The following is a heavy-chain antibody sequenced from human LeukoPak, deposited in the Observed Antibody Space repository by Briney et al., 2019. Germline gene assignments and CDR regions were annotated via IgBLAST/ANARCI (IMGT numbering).Heavy chain of an antibody. V-gene: IGHV4-34*01. D-gene: IGHD5-12*01. CDR1: GGSFSGYY. J-gene: IGHJ5*02. CDR3: VRLRIRPNWFDP. Sequence: PSETLSLTCAVYGGSFSGYYWSWIRQPPGKGLEWIGETNHSGSTNYNPSLKSRVTISVDTSKNQFSLKLSSVTAADTAVYYCVRLRIRPNWFDPWGQGTLVTVSS. CDR2: TNHSGST.